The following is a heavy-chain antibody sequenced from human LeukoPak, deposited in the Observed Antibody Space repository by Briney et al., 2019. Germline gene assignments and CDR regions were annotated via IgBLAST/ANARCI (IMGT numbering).Heavy chain of an antibody. V-gene: IGHV1-46*01. CDR1: GYTFTSYY. J-gene: IGHJ4*02. Sequence: ASVKVSCKASGYTFTSYYMHWVRQAPGQGLEWMGVSNPSGVGTNSAQKFQGRVTMTRDMSTTTVYMELSSLRSEDTAVYYCAREESGSYFDYWGQGTLVTVSS. D-gene: IGHD2-15*01. CDR3: AREESGSYFDY. CDR2: SNPSGVGT.